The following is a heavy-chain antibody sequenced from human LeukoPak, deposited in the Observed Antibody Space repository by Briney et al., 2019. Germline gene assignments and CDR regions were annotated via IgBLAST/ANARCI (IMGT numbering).Heavy chain of an antibody. CDR2: ISYDGSNK. D-gene: IGHD2-15*01. J-gene: IGHJ3*02. V-gene: IGHV3-30-3*01. CDR1: GFTFSSYA. Sequence: GGSLRLSCAASGFTFSSYAMHWVRQAPGKGLEWVAVISYDGSNKYYADSVKGRFTISRDNSKNTLYLQMNSLSAEDTAVYYCARGPTPMAAKGAFDIWGQGTMVTVSS. CDR3: ARGPTPMAAKGAFDI.